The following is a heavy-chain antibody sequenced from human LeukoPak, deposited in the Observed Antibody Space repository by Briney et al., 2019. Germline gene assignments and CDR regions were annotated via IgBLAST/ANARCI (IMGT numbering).Heavy chain of an antibody. Sequence: PSETLSLTCTVSGGSISSYYWSWIRQPPGKGLEWIGYIYYSGSTNYNPSLKSRVTISVDTSKNQFSLKLSSVTAADTAVHYCARVRGSGKYYYYYMDVWGKGTTVTISS. V-gene: IGHV4-59*01. J-gene: IGHJ6*03. D-gene: IGHD3-10*01. CDR1: GGSISSYY. CDR2: IYYSGST. CDR3: ARVRGSGKYYYYYMDV.